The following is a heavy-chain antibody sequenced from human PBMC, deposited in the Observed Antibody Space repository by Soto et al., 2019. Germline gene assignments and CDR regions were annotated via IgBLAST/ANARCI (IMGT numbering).Heavy chain of an antibody. J-gene: IGHJ4*02. CDR3: ATQYPHSGYEAFHC. CDR1: GFTFSNFA. V-gene: IGHV3-23*01. D-gene: IGHD5-12*01. Sequence: EVQLLESGGGLVQAGGSLRLSCAASGFTFSNFAMNWVRQAPGKGLEWVSAISGSGSSTYYADSVKGRFTISRGNSKNTLDLQMNSLRGEDTAVYYCATQYPHSGYEAFHCWGQGTLVTVSS. CDR2: ISGSGSST.